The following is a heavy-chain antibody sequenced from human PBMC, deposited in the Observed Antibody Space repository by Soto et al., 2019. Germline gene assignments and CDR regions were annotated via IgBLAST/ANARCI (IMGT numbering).Heavy chain of an antibody. CDR1: GYTFTSYY. Sequence: QVQLVQSGAEVKKPGASVKVSCKASGYTFTSYYMHWVRQAPGQGLEWMGIINPSGGSTSYAQKFQGRVTMTRDTSTSTVYMELSSLRSEDTAVYYCARDRRGWNDEDDAFDIWGQGTMVTVSS. CDR3: ARDRRGWNDEDDAFDI. J-gene: IGHJ3*02. V-gene: IGHV1-46*01. D-gene: IGHD1-1*01. CDR2: INPSGGST.